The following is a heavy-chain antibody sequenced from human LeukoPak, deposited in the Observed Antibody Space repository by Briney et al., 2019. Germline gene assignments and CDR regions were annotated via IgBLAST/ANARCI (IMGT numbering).Heavy chain of an antibody. Sequence: PGGSLRLSCAASGFTFSSYGMHWVRQAPGKGLEWVAVISYDGSNKYYADSVKGRFTISRDNSKNTLYLQMNSLRAEDTAVYYCAKDLWQLHRIVVVTATFDYWGQGTLVTVSS. V-gene: IGHV3-30*18. J-gene: IGHJ4*02. D-gene: IGHD2-21*02. CDR3: AKDLWQLHRIVVVTATFDY. CDR2: ISYDGSNK. CDR1: GFTFSSYG.